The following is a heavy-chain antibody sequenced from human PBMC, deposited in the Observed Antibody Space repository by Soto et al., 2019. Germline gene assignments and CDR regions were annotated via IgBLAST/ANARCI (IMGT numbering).Heavy chain of an antibody. Sequence: SETLSLTCVVSGGSMRSGAYYWNWIRQHPGKGLEWIGYIYHTGSTFYNPSLKSRVTISADTSKNQFSLSLYSVTAADTAVYYCASSGGPEGDWFDPWGQGILVTVSS. CDR3: ASSGGPEGDWFDP. CDR1: GGSMRSGAYY. CDR2: IYHTGST. V-gene: IGHV4-31*11. D-gene: IGHD2-15*01. J-gene: IGHJ5*02.